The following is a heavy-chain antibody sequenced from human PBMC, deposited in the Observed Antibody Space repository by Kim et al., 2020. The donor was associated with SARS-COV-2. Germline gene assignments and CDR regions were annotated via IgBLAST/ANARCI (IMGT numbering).Heavy chain of an antibody. CDR2: ISSSSSTI. Sequence: GGSLRLSCAASGFTFSSYSMNWVRQAPGKGLEWVSYISSSSSTIYYADSVKGRFTISRDNAKNSLYLQMNSLRDEDTAVYYCARGSPDYGDYVGVNYYYGMDVWGQGTTVTVSS. D-gene: IGHD4-17*01. V-gene: IGHV3-48*02. J-gene: IGHJ6*02. CDR1: GFTFSSYS. CDR3: ARGSPDYGDYVGVNYYYGMDV.